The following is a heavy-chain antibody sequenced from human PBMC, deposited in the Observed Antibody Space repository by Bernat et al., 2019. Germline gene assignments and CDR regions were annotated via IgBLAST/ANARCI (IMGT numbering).Heavy chain of an antibody. CDR3: GKMGDYDCSGFYGFVQH. CDR1: GFTFSSNW. Sequence: EVQLVESGGGLVQPGGSLRLSCAASGFTFSSNWMHWVRQAPGKGLVWVSRINTDETKTDYADSVKGRFTISRDNAKNTVHLHMNSLRVEDTAVYYCGKMGDYDCSGFYGFVQHWGQGTLVSVSS. CDR2: INTDETKT. J-gene: IGHJ1*01. V-gene: IGHV3-74*01. D-gene: IGHD3-22*01.